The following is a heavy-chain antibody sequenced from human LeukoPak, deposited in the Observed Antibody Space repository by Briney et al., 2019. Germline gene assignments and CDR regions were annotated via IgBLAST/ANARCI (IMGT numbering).Heavy chain of an antibody. CDR3: AREVAVAGQRGYYFDY. CDR1: GGSISSYY. D-gene: IGHD6-19*01. CDR2: IYYSGST. Sequence: SETLSLTCTVSGGSISSYYWSWIRQPPGKGLEWIGYIYYSGSTNYNPSLKSRVTISVDTSKNQFSLKLSSVTAADTAVYYCAREVAVAGQRGYYFDYWGQGTLVTVSS. V-gene: IGHV4-59*12. J-gene: IGHJ4*02.